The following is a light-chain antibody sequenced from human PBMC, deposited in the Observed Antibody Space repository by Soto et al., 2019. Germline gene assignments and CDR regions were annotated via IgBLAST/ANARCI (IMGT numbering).Light chain of an antibody. CDR3: AAWDDRLSGYG. J-gene: IGLJ1*01. CDR1: SSNIAKNY. V-gene: IGLV1-47*02. CDR2: SDN. Sequence: QSVLTQPPSTSGTPGQRVTISCSGDSSNIAKNYVYWYQQVPGMAPKLLIYSDNQRPSGVPDRFSGSKSGTSASLAISGLRSEDEADYYCAAWDDRLSGYGFGGGTNVTVL.